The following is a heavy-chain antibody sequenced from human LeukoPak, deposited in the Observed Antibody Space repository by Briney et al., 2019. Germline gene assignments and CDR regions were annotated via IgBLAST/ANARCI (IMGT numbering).Heavy chain of an antibody. J-gene: IGHJ4*02. CDR3: ARDETRRGCSGVTCYSDFDY. V-gene: IGHV3-23*01. CDR1: GFTFNKYA. D-gene: IGHD2-15*01. Sequence: GGSLRLSCAASGFTFNKYAMSWVRRPPGKGLEWVSSMSGIGSTYYAKSVKGRFTISRDNSKNTVSLQMNSLRAEDTAVYYCARDETRRGCSGVTCYSDFDYWGQGTLVTVSS. CDR2: MSGIGST.